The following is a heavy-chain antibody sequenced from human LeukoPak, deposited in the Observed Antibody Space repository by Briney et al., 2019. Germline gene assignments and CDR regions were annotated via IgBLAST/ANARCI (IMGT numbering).Heavy chain of an antibody. Sequence: ASVKVSCKASGDTFSSDAISWVRQAPGQGLEWMGWINPNSGGTNYAQKFQGRVTMTRDTSISTAYMEVSRLRFDDTAVYYCARGSAVAGNDYWGQGTLVTVSS. V-gene: IGHV1-2*02. D-gene: IGHD6-19*01. CDR1: GDTFSSDA. CDR3: ARGSAVAGNDY. CDR2: INPNSGGT. J-gene: IGHJ4*02.